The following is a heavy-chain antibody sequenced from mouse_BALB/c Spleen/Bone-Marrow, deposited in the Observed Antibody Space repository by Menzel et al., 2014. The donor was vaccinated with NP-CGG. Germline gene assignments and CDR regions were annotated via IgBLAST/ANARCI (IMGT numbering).Heavy chain of an antibody. Sequence: QVQLQQSGAELAKPGASVKMSCKASGYTFTSYTMHWVKQRPGQGLEWIGYINPSSGYTNYNQKFKDKATLTADKSSSTAYMQLSSLTSEDSAVYYCARSNGNYVLAYWGQGTLVTVSA. CDR3: ARSNGNYVLAY. V-gene: IGHV1-4*01. CDR1: GYTFTSYT. CDR2: INPSSGYT. D-gene: IGHD2-1*01. J-gene: IGHJ3*01.